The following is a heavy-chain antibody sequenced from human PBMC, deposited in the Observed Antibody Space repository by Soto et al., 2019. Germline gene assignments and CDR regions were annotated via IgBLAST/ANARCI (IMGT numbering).Heavy chain of an antibody. J-gene: IGHJ4*02. Sequence: PGGSLRLSCAASGFTFSSYAMSWVRQAPGKGLEWVSAISGSGDDTDYADSVKGRFTISRDNSKNTLYLRVSSLRVEDTAVYYCAKVSSSWYAGFFDLWGQGTLVTVSS. V-gene: IGHV3-23*01. CDR3: AKVSSSWYAGFFDL. D-gene: IGHD6-13*01. CDR2: ISGSGDDT. CDR1: GFTFSSYA.